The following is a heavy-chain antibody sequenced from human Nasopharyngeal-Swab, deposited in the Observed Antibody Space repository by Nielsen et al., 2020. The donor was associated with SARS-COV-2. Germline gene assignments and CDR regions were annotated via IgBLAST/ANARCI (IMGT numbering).Heavy chain of an antibody. D-gene: IGHD6-19*01. J-gene: IGHJ5*02. CDR1: GYTFTGYY. V-gene: IGHV1-2*04. CDR3: ARDRRDSSGTHNWFDP. Sequence: ASVKVSCKASGYTFTGYYMHWGRQAPGQGLEWMGWINPNSGGTNYAQKFQGWVTMTRDTSISTAYMELSRLRSDDTAVYYCARDRRDSSGTHNWFDPWGQGTLVTVPQ. CDR2: INPNSGGT.